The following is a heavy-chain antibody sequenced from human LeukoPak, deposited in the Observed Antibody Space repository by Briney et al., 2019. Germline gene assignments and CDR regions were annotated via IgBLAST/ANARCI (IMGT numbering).Heavy chain of an antibody. D-gene: IGHD2-21*02. J-gene: IGHJ6*02. CDR3: ARGKVTTPPYYYGLDV. CDR2: INTYNGKT. Sequence: SVKVSCKASGYTFTSYGITRVRQATGQGLEWMAWINTYNGKTNYAQKVQDRVTLATDTSTRTADMGLRTLTSDDTAVYYCARGKVTTPPYYYGLDVWGQGTTVIVSS. V-gene: IGHV1-18*01. CDR1: GYTFTSYG.